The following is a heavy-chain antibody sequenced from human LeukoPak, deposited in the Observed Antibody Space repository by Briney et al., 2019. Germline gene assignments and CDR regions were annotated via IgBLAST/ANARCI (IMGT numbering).Heavy chain of an antibody. CDR3: AREEPQWELPRRWFDP. J-gene: IGHJ5*02. CDR1: GGSFSGYY. D-gene: IGHD1-26*01. V-gene: IGHV4-4*07. CDR2: IYTSGST. Sequence: SETLSLTCAVYGGSFSGYYWSWIRQPAGKGLEWIGRIYTSGSTNYNPSLKSRVTISVDTSKNQFSLKLSSVTAADTAVYYCAREEPQWELPRRWFDPWGQGTLVTVSS.